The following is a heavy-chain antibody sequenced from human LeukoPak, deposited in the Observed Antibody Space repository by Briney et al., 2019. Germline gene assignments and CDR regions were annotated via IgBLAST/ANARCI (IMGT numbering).Heavy chain of an antibody. CDR3: ARVSGGYDSRDSWFDP. V-gene: IGHV1-2*02. D-gene: IGHD5-12*01. Sequence: ASVKVSCKTSGYTFTGYYIHWVRQAPGQGLECMGYMNPNSGGINYAQKFQGRVTMTRDTSISTAYMELSRLRSDNTAVYYCARVSGGYDSRDSWFDPWGQGTLVTVSS. CDR1: GYTFTGYY. J-gene: IGHJ5*02. CDR2: MNPNSGGI.